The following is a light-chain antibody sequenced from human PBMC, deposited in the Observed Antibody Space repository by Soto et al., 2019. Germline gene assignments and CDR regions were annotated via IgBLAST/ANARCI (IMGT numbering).Light chain of an antibody. CDR2: WAS. CDR1: HSVLYTSNNKNY. CDR3: QQYYNVPLT. J-gene: IGKJ4*01. Sequence: DIVMTQSPDSLAVSLGERATINCKSSHSVLYTSNNKNYLAWYQQKPGHAPKLLLHWASTRESGVPERFSVSGSGTEFTLNISTLQAEDVAVYFCQQYYNVPLTFGGGTKVAIK. V-gene: IGKV4-1*01.